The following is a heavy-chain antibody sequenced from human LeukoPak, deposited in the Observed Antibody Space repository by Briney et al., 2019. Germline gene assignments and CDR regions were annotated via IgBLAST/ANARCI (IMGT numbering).Heavy chain of an antibody. V-gene: IGHV3-30-3*01. Sequence: HPGGSLRLSCAASGFTFSSYAMHWVRQAPGKGLEWVAVISYDGSNKYYADSVKGRFTIPRDNSKNTLYLQMNSLRAEDTAVYYCARDGLLGYFDYWGQGTLVTVSS. J-gene: IGHJ4*02. D-gene: IGHD1-26*01. CDR2: ISYDGSNK. CDR3: ARDGLLGYFDY. CDR1: GFTFSSYA.